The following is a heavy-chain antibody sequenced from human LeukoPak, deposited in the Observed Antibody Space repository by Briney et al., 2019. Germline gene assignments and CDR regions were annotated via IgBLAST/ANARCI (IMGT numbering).Heavy chain of an antibody. J-gene: IGHJ4*02. CDR2: ITSTSSYI. Sequence: PGGSLRLSCAASGFTFSTYSMNWVRLAPGKGLEWVSSITSTSSYIYYTDSVKGRFTISRDNAKNSLYLQMNSLRAEDTAAYYCARDGELWFGELLDYWGQGTLVTVSS. V-gene: IGHV3-21*01. D-gene: IGHD3-10*01. CDR1: GFTFSTYS. CDR3: ARDGELWFGELLDY.